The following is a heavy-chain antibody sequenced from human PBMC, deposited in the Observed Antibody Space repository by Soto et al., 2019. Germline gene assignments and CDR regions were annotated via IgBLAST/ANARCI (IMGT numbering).Heavy chain of an antibody. Sequence: QVQLQQWGAGLLKPSETLSLTCAVYGGSFSGYYWSWIRQPPGKGLEWIGEINHSGSTNYNPSLTSRVTISVDTSKNQFSLKLSSVTAADTAVYYCARGKPNSSSSGQLYYYGMDVWGQGTTVTVSS. CDR3: ARGKPNSSSSGQLYYYGMDV. CDR1: GGSFSGYY. J-gene: IGHJ6*02. CDR2: INHSGST. D-gene: IGHD6-6*01. V-gene: IGHV4-34*01.